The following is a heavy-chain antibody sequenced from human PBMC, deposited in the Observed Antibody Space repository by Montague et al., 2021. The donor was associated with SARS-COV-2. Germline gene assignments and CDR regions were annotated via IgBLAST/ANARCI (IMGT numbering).Heavy chain of an antibody. V-gene: IGHV4-39*01. Sequence: SETLSLTCSFAGGSISTGSFYWGWIRQPPRKGLEWIGSIYYSGDTYYNPSLKSRVTISVDTSKNQFSLRLSSVTAADTAVYYCVRGGDYTDYGRVDYWGQATLV. CDR1: GGSISTGSFY. CDR3: VRGGDYTDYGRVDY. CDR2: IYYSGDT. D-gene: IGHD4-11*01. J-gene: IGHJ4*02.